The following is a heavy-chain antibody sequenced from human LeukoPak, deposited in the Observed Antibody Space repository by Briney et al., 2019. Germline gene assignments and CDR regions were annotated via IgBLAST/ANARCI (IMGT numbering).Heavy chain of an antibody. Sequence: GRSLRLSCAASGFTFSSYTLHWVRQAPGKGLEWVAVISYDGNNKYYVDSVKGRFTISRDNSKNTLFLQMNSLRADDTAVYYCARGLRYFDWVSAVDYWGQGILVTVSS. CDR1: GFTFSSYT. V-gene: IGHV3-30-3*01. D-gene: IGHD3-9*01. J-gene: IGHJ4*02. CDR3: ARGLRYFDWVSAVDY. CDR2: ISYDGNNK.